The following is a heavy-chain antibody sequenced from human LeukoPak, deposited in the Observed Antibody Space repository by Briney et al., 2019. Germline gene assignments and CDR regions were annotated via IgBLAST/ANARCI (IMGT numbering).Heavy chain of an antibody. V-gene: IGHV4-59*01. Sequence: SETLSLTCTVSGGSISSYYWSWIRQPPGKGLEWIGHIYYSGSTNYNPSLKSRVTISVDTSKNQFSLKLSSVTAADTAVYYCARYGTPSSYYYYGMDVWGQGTTVTVSS. J-gene: IGHJ6*02. CDR2: IYYSGST. CDR3: ARYGTPSSYYYYGMDV. D-gene: IGHD4-17*01. CDR1: GGSISSYY.